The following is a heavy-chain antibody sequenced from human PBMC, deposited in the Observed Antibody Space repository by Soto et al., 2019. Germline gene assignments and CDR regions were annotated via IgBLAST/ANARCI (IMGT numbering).Heavy chain of an antibody. CDR1: GGTFGNSA. Sequence: QVQLVQSGAEVKKPGSSVNVSCKTSGGTFGNSAVTWVRQAPGQGLEWLGGIVPMFGTANYAQKFQGRVTITAXXXTXXAHMELNSLKTDDTAVYYCARDGDPQSAFWSGPLGGGRFDPWGQGTLVTVSS. CDR3: ARDGDPQSAFWSGPLGGGRFDP. J-gene: IGHJ5*02. D-gene: IGHD3-3*01. CDR2: IVPMFGTA. V-gene: IGHV1-69*12.